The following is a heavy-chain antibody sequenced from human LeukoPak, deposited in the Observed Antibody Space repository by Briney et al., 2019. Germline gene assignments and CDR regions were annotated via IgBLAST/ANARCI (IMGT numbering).Heavy chain of an antibody. CDR1: GFTVSSNY. CDR3: ARDPSYGGNSYYFDY. CDR2: IYSGGNT. V-gene: IGHV3-66*02. D-gene: IGHD4-23*01. J-gene: IGHJ4*02. Sequence: PGGSLRLSCAASGFTVSSNYMSWVRQAPGKGLEGVSVIYSGGNTYYADSVKGRFTISRDNSKNTLYLQMNSLRAEDTAVYYCARDPSYGGNSYYFDYWGQGTLVTVSS.